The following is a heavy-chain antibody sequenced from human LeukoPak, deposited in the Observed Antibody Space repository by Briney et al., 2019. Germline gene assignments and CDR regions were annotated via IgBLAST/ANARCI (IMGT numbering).Heavy chain of an antibody. CDR1: GFTFSSYW. V-gene: IGHV3-7*01. Sequence: PGGSLRLSCAASGFTFSSYWMSWVRQAPGKGLEWVANIKQDGSEKYYVDSVKGRLTISRDNAKNSLYLQMNSLRAEDTAVYYCARNKRDPSIWYFDYWGQGTLVTVSS. CDR2: IKQDGSEK. D-gene: IGHD2-2*01. J-gene: IGHJ4*02. CDR3: ARNKRDPSIWYFDY.